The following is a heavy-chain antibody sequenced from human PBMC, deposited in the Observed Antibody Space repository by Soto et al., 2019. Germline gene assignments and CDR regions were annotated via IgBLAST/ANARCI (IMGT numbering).Heavy chain of an antibody. J-gene: IGHJ6*02. CDR1: VFTFSSYA. CDR3: ARSSTDSSSWYYYYYGMDV. V-gene: IGHV3-30*04. Sequence: GGSLRLSCAASVFTFSSYAMHWVRQAPGKGLEWVAVISYDGSNKYYADSVKGRFTISRDNSKNTLYLQMNSLRAEDTAVYYCARSSTDSSSWYYYYYGMDVWGQGTTVTVSS. D-gene: IGHD6-13*01. CDR2: ISYDGSNK.